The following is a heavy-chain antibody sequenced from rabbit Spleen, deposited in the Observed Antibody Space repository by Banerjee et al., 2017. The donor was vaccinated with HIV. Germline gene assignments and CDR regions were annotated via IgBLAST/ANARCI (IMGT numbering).Heavy chain of an antibody. CDR3: AKSEGGISYYSLDL. CDR1: GFSFSSGYY. CDR2: IYGGLITYT. D-gene: IGHD8-1*01. V-gene: IGHV1S40*01. Sequence: QSLEESGGDLVKPGASLTLTCTASGFSFSSGYYMWWVHQAPGKGLEWIASIYGGLITYTYYANWAKGRFTISKTSSTTVTLQMTSLTAADTATYFCAKSEGGISYYSLDLWGQGTLVTVS. J-gene: IGHJ3*01.